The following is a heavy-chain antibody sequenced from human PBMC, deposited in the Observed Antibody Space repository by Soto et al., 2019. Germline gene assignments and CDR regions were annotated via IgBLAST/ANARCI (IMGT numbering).Heavy chain of an antibody. CDR2: ISSSSSTI. Sequence: GGSLRLSCAASGFTFSSYSMNWVRQAPGKGLEWVSYISSSSSTIYYADSVKGRFTISRDNAKNSLYLQMNSLRDEDTAVYYCASVYYYDSSGYTFAYFDYWGHGTLVTVPS. CDR3: ASVYYYDSSGYTFAYFDY. V-gene: IGHV3-48*02. D-gene: IGHD3-22*01. CDR1: GFTFSSYS. J-gene: IGHJ4*01.